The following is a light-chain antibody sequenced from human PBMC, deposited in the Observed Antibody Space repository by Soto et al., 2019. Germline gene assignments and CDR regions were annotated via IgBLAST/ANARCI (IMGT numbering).Light chain of an antibody. CDR1: QSLLHSDGYNY. CDR3: MQHLQTPT. CDR2: LGS. J-gene: IGKJ4*01. V-gene: IGKV2-28*01. Sequence: DIVMTQSPLSLPVTPGEPASISCRSSQSLLHSDGYNYLDWYLQKPGHSPQLLIYLGSNRASGVPDRFSGSGSGTDFTLKISRVEAEDVGVYYCMQHLQTPTFGGGTKVEIK.